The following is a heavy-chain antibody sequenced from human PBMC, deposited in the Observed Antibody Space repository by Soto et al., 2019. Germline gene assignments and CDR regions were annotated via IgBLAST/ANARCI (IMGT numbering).Heavy chain of an antibody. J-gene: IGHJ4*02. CDR1: GFSFSRNY. CDR3: ARVPGRL. Sequence: QLVETGGGLIQPGTSLTLSCAASGFSFSRNYMTWVRQAPGKGLEWVSFVYSGGATFYAASVKGRFILSRDDSQNTMYLQMNNLRAEDTAVYYCARVPGRLWGRGTLVTVAS. V-gene: IGHV3-53*02. D-gene: IGHD3-10*01. CDR2: VYSGGAT.